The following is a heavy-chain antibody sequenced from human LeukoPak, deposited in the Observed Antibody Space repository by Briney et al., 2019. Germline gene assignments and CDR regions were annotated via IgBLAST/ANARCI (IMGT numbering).Heavy chain of an antibody. J-gene: IGHJ4*02. CDR1: GFTFSSYG. D-gene: IGHD4-17*01. Sequence: PGRSLRLSCAASGFTFSSYGMHWVRQAPGKGLEWVAVISYDGSIKYYADSVKGRFTISRDNSKNTLYLQMNNLRAEDTAVYYCAKYGMNTVTYIDYWGQGTLVTVSS. V-gene: IGHV3-30*18. CDR2: ISYDGSIK. CDR3: AKYGMNTVTYIDY.